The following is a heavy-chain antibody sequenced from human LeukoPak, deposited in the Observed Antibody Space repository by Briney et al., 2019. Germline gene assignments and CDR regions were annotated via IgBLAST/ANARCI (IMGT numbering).Heavy chain of an antibody. D-gene: IGHD3-9*01. CDR3: ARDFDWLLYRGPIDY. V-gene: IGHV3-30*04. CDR1: GFTFSSYA. CDR2: ISYDGSNK. Sequence: GGPLRLSCAASGFTFSSYAMHWVRQAPGKGLEWVAVISYDGSNKYYADSVKGRFTISRDNSKNTLYLQMNSLRAEDTAVYYCARDFDWLLYRGPIDYWGQGTLVTVSS. J-gene: IGHJ4*02.